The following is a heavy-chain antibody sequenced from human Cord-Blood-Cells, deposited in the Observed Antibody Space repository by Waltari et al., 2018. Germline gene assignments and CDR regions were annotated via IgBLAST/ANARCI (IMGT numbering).Heavy chain of an antibody. V-gene: IGHV1-69*01. D-gene: IGHD6-13*01. CDR1: GGPFSSYG. Sequence: QVQLVQSGAEVKKPGSSVKVSVTASGGPFSSYGLTWVRQAPGQGLEWMGGCIPIFVPATDAQKFQGMVTITADESTSTAYMELSSLRSEDTAVYYCARDYDPAAGIDYWGQGTLVTVSS. J-gene: IGHJ4*02. CDR3: ARDYDPAAGIDY. CDR2: CIPIFVPA.